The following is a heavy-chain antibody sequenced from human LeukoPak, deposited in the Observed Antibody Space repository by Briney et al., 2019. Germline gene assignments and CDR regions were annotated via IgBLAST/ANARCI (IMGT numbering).Heavy chain of an antibody. CDR1: GYTFTGYY. Sequence: AASVEVSCKASGYTFTGYYMHWVRQAPGQGLEWMGWINPNSGGTNYAQKFQGRVTMTRDTSISTAYMELSSLRSEDTAVYYCARTREYSRVYGMDVWGQGTTVTVSS. CDR2: INPNSGGT. CDR3: ARTREYSRVYGMDV. V-gene: IGHV1-2*02. J-gene: IGHJ6*02. D-gene: IGHD6-6*01.